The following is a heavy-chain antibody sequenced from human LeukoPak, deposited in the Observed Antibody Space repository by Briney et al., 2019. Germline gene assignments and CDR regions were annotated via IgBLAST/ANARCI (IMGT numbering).Heavy chain of an antibody. J-gene: IGHJ4*02. CDR2: INHSGST. CDR3: ASRGIAARLGYYFDY. Sequence: SETLSLTCTVSGGSISSYYWSWIRQPPGKGLEWIGEINHSGSTNYNPSLKSRVTISVDTSKNQFSLKLSSVTAADTAVYYCASRGIAARLGYYFDYWGQGTLVTVSS. V-gene: IGHV4-34*01. D-gene: IGHD6-6*01. CDR1: GGSISSYY.